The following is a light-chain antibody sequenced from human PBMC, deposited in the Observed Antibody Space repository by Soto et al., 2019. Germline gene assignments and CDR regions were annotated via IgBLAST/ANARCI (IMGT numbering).Light chain of an antibody. CDR2: DAS. J-gene: IGKJ4*01. Sequence: EIVMTQSPATLSVSPGERATLSCRASQSVSSSLAWYQQKPAQAPRLLIYDASTRATGIPARFSGSGSGTEFTLTISSLQSEDFAVYYCQQYSNWPPLTFGGGTKVEIK. V-gene: IGKV3-15*01. CDR1: QSVSSS. CDR3: QQYSNWPPLT.